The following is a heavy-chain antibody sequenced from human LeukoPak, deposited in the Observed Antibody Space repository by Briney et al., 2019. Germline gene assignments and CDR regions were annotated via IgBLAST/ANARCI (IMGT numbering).Heavy chain of an antibody. Sequence: GGSLRLSCAASGFTVSSNYMNWVRQAPGKGLEWVSSIDRTGSYIYYADSVKGRHSISRDNAKNSVYLQMNSLRAEDTAVYYCARRYCSTTNCYAFDFWGQGTLVTVSS. CDR1: GFTVSSNY. V-gene: IGHV3-21*01. D-gene: IGHD2-2*01. J-gene: IGHJ4*02. CDR2: IDRTGSYI. CDR3: ARRYCSTTNCYAFDF.